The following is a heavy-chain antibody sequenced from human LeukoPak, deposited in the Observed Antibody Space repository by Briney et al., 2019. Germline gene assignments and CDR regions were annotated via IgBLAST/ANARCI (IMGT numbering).Heavy chain of an antibody. D-gene: IGHD3-22*01. V-gene: IGHV3-23*01. J-gene: IGHJ4*02. Sequence: GGSLRLSCAASGFTFSSYAMSWVRQAPGKGLEWVSAISGSGGSTYYADSVKGRFTISRDNSKNTLYLQMNSLRAEDTAVYYCAKASGITMIVVVIQYYFDYWGQGTLVTVSS. CDR3: AKASGITMIVVVIQYYFDY. CDR1: GFTFSSYA. CDR2: ISGSGGST.